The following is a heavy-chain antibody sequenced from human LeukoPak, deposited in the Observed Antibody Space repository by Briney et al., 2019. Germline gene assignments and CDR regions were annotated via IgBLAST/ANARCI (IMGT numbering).Heavy chain of an antibody. J-gene: IGHJ4*02. CDR1: GFTFSRSG. CDR2: IRYDAINE. Sequence: GGSLRLSCVGSGFTFSRSGIHWVRQAPGKGLEWVAFIRYDAINEYYADSVKGRFTISRHDSKSTVFLQMNSLRAEDTAVYYCARGTPTTRDFDYWGQGTLVTVSS. D-gene: IGHD4-11*01. V-gene: IGHV3-30*02. CDR3: ARGTPTTRDFDY.